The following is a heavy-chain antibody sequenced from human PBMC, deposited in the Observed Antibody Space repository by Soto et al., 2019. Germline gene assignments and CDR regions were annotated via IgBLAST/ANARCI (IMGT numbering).Heavy chain of an antibody. CDR1: GFTFNIAA. CDR2: IRNKANGYAT. Sequence: GGSLRLSCAASGFTFNIAAIHWVRQASGKGLEWVGLIRNKANGYATAYAASVRGRITVSRDDSKNTLYLQMNSLRAEDTAVYYCAKHAAAAAPDYWGQGTLVTVSS. D-gene: IGHD6-13*01. CDR3: AKHAAAAAPDY. J-gene: IGHJ4*02. V-gene: IGHV3-73*01.